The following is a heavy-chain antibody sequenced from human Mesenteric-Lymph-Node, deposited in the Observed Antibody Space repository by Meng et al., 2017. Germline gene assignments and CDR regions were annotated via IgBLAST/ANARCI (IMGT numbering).Heavy chain of an antibody. CDR3: ARDGSSSSLFH. CDR1: GGYIDSSNW. D-gene: IGHD6-13*01. J-gene: IGHJ4*02. Sequence: ECGPCTVQPSGTLSLPFGVSGGYIDSSNWLSWVRQPPGKGLEWIGEIYHSGRTNYNPSLKSRVTISVDKSKNQFSLKLSSVTAADTAVYYCARDGSSSSLFHWGQGTLVTVSS. V-gene: IGHV4-4*02. CDR2: IYHSGRT.